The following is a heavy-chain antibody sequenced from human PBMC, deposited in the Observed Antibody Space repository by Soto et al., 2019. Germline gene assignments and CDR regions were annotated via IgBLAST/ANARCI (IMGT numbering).Heavy chain of an antibody. J-gene: IGHJ4*02. Sequence: ASETLSLTCAVSGYSISSGYYWGWIRQPPGKGLEWIGSIYHSGSTYSNPSLKSRVTISVDTSKNQFSLKLSSVTAADTAVYYCAGRARDDFWSGYYPAPFDYWGQGTLVTVSS. V-gene: IGHV4-38-2*01. D-gene: IGHD3-3*01. CDR3: AGRARDDFWSGYYPAPFDY. CDR1: GYSISSGYY. CDR2: IYHSGST.